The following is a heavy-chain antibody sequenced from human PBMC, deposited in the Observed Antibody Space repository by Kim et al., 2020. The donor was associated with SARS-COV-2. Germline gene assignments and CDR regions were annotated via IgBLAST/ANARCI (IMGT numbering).Heavy chain of an antibody. CDR3: AKVKGAMVNGGYDY. D-gene: IGHD5-18*01. CDR1: GFTFSSYG. CDR2: IWFDGSDK. Sequence: GGSLRLSCAASGFTFSSYGMHWVRQAPGKGLEWVAVIWFDGSDKYYADSVKGRFTISRDNSKNTLSLQMNSLRAEDTAVYYCAKVKGAMVNGGYDYWGQGTLVTVSS. J-gene: IGHJ4*02. V-gene: IGHV3-33*06.